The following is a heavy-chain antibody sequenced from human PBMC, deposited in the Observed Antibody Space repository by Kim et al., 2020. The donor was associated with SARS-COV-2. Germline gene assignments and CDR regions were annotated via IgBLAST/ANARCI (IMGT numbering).Heavy chain of an antibody. CDR3: ATDPWASDCSAFDY. D-gene: IGHD2-21*02. CDR1: GFTFSSYA. J-gene: IGHJ4*02. V-gene: IGHV3-23*01. CDR2: ISGNGADT. Sequence: GGSLRLSCAASGFTFSSYAMNWVRQAPGKGLEWVSAISGNGADTYYADSVRGRFSISRDNSKNTLYLQMNSLRGEDTAIYYCATDPWASDCSAFDYWALG.